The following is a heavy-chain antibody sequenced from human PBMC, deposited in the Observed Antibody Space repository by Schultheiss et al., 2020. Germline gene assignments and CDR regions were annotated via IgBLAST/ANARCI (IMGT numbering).Heavy chain of an antibody. V-gene: IGHV3-33*05. CDR3: ARDLGYTNEYRIYYYYVMDV. CDR1: GFSFIVYA. D-gene: IGHD6-13*01. J-gene: IGHJ6*02. Sequence: GGSLRLSCAASGFSFIVYAMHWVRQAPGKGLEWVAVISYDGSNKYYADSVKGRFTISRDNAKNSLYLQMNSLRAEDTAVYYCARDLGYTNEYRIYYYYVMDVWGQGTTVNVSS. CDR2: ISYDGSNK.